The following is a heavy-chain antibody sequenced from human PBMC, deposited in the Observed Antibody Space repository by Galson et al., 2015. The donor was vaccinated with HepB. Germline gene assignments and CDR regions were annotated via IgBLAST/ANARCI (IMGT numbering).Heavy chain of an antibody. CDR1: GYTLTELS. Sequence: SVKVSCKVSGYTLTELSMHWVRQAPGKGLEWMGGFDPEDGETIYAQKFQGRVTMTTDTSTSTAYMELRSLRSDDTAVYYCARGDGFWSGSLDYWGQGTLVTVSS. CDR2: FDPEDGET. V-gene: IGHV1-24*01. J-gene: IGHJ4*02. CDR3: ARGDGFWSGSLDY. D-gene: IGHD3-3*01.